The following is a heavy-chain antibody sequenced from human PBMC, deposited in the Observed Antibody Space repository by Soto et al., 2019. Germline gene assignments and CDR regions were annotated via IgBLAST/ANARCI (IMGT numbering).Heavy chain of an antibody. Sequence: GGSLRLSCAASGFTFSNAWMNWVRQAPGKGLEWVGLIKSKTDGGTTNYTTPVKGRFTISRDDATNTLYLQMNSLKTEDTAVYYCTTDVHLCAYYDFWSDNCHSDYWGQGTLVTVSS. CDR3: TTDVHLCAYYDFWSDNCHSDY. V-gene: IGHV3-15*07. J-gene: IGHJ4*02. CDR1: GFTFSNAW. CDR2: IKSKTDGGTT. D-gene: IGHD3-3*01.